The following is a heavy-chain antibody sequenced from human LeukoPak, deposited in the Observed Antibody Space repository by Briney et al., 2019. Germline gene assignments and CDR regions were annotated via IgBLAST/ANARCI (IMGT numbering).Heavy chain of an antibody. Sequence: PSETLSLTCTVSGGSISSGGYYRSWIRQHPGKGLEWIGYIYYSGSTYYNPSLKSRVTISVDTFKNQFSLKLSSVTAADTAVYYCASLSRVGATLDYWGQGTLVTVSS. D-gene: IGHD1-26*01. CDR3: ASLSRVGATLDY. J-gene: IGHJ4*02. V-gene: IGHV4-31*03. CDR1: GGSISSGGYY. CDR2: IYYSGST.